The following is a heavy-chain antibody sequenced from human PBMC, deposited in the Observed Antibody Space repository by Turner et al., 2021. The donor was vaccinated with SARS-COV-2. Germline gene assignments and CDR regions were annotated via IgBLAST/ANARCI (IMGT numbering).Heavy chain of an antibody. CDR2: IYYSGST. V-gene: IGHV4-31*03. CDR1: GGSISSGGYY. Sequence: QVQLQESGPGLVKPSQTLSLTCTVSGGSISSGGYYWSWIRQHPGKGLEWIGYIYYSGSTYYTPSLKSRVTISADTSKNQFSLKLSSVTAADTAVYYCAGEIVVVPAARYYNYGMDVWGQGTTVTVSS. CDR3: AGEIVVVPAARYYNYGMDV. J-gene: IGHJ6*02. D-gene: IGHD2-2*01.